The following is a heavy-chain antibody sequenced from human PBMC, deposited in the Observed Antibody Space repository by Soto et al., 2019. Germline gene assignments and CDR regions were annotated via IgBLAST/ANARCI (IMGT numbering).Heavy chain of an antibody. CDR1: GGSISSGDYY. J-gene: IGHJ4*02. CDR3: AREPRLQRVFDY. CDR2: IYYSGST. Sequence: SETLSLTCTVSGGSISSGDYYWSWIRQPPGKGLEWIGYIYYSGSTYYNPSLKSRVTISVDTSKNQFSLKLSSVTAADTAVYYCAREPRLQRVFDYWGQGTLVTVSS. V-gene: IGHV4-30-4*01. D-gene: IGHD4-4*01.